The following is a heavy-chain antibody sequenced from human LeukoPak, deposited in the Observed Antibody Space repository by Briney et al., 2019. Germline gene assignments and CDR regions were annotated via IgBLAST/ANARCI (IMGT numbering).Heavy chain of an antibody. V-gene: IGHV4-4*07. CDR2: ISTSGST. J-gene: IGHJ6*03. CDR3: ARGSSRDYYYMDV. CDR1: GGSSTHYY. Sequence: PSETLSLTCTVSGGSSTHYYYSWVRQPAGKGLEWIGRISTSGSTNYNPPLRSRVTISVDKSKNLFSLKLSSVTAADTAVYYCARGSSRDYYYMDVWGKGTTVTVSS.